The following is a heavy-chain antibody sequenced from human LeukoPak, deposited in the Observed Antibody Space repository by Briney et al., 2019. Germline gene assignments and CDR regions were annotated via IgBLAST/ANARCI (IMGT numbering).Heavy chain of an antibody. CDR2: IIPIFGTA. Sequence: SVKVSCKASGGTFSSYAISWVRQAPGQGLEWMGGIIPIFGTANYAQKFQGRVTITTDESTSTAYMELSSLRTEDTAVYYCARQRVGYFRSWGQGTLVTVSS. D-gene: IGHD2/OR15-2a*01. CDR3: ARQRVGYFRS. CDR1: GGTFSSYA. J-gene: IGHJ5*02. V-gene: IGHV1-69*05.